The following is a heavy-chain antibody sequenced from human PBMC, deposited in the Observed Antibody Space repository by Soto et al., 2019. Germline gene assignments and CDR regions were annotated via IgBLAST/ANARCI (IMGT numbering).Heavy chain of an antibody. Sequence: SETLSLTCTVSGGSISSYYWSWIRQPPGKGLEWIGYIYYSGSTNYNPSLKSRVTISVDTSKNQFSLKLSSVTAADTAVYYCARVYYDLWSGYLSTPEYYFDYWGQGTLVTVSS. D-gene: IGHD3-3*01. CDR3: ARVYYDLWSGYLSTPEYYFDY. CDR1: GGSISSYY. CDR2: IYYSGST. J-gene: IGHJ4*02. V-gene: IGHV4-59*01.